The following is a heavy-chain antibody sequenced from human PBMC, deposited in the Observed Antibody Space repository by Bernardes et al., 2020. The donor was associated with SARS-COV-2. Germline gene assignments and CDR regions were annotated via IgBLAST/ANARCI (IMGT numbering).Heavy chain of an antibody. CDR2: TSYRSTCFF. CDR1: GATAASYSSG. D-gene: IGHD1-26*01. J-gene: IGHJ5*02. CDR3: ARRVGEATPVDT. V-gene: IGHV6-1*01. Sequence: LSLSLIPAIPGATAASYSSGWTLLRQSPSRGLGWPGRTSYRSTCFFDFAPSGKSRIVISPATSKNQFSLHLSSVSPEDTAVCSCARRVGEATPVDTWGQGSQVTGSS.